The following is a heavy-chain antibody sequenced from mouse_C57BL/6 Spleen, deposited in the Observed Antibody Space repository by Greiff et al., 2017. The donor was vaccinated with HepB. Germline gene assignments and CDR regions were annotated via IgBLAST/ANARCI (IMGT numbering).Heavy chain of an antibody. CDR1: GYTFTSYW. D-gene: IGHD1-1*01. CDR2: IDPSDSET. V-gene: IGHV1-52*01. J-gene: IGHJ2*01. Sequence: QVQLKESGAELVRPGSSVKLSCKASGYTFTSYWMHWVKQRPIQGLEWIGNIDPSDSETHYNQKFKDKATLTVDKSSSTAYMQLSSLTSEDSAVYYCATVVSFDYWGQGTTLTVSS. CDR3: ATVVSFDY.